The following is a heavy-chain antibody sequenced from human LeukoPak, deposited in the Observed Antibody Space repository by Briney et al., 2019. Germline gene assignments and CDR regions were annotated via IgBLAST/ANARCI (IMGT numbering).Heavy chain of an antibody. V-gene: IGHV4-59*02. CDR2: ISYSGNT. Sequence: SETLSLTCTVSGGSVSSYYWSWIRQPPGKGLEWIGYISYSGNTNYNPSLKSRVTMSADTSKNQFSLKLSSVTAADTAVYYCARDRKNWGDAFDIWGQGTMVTVSS. J-gene: IGHJ3*02. D-gene: IGHD7-27*01. CDR1: GGSVSSYY. CDR3: ARDRKNWGDAFDI.